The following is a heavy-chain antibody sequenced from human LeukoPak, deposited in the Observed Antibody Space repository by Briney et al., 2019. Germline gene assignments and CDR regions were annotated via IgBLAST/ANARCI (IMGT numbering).Heavy chain of an antibody. CDR3: ARDPQPRYGFGFDY. V-gene: IGHV3-48*04. Sequence: GRSLRLSCAASGFTFDDYAMHWVRQAPGKGLEWVSYISSSSSTIYYADSVKGRFTISRDNAKNSLYLQMNSLRAEDTAVYYCARDPQPRYGFGFDYWGQGTLVTVSS. D-gene: IGHD5-18*01. J-gene: IGHJ4*02. CDR1: GFTFDDYA. CDR2: ISSSSSTI.